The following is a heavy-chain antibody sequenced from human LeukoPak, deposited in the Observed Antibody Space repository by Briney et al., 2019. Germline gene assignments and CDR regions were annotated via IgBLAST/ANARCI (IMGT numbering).Heavy chain of an antibody. Sequence: ASVKVSCKASGYTFTGYYMHWVRQAPGQGLEWMGWINPNSGGTNYAQKFQGWVTMTRDTSISTAYMELSRLRSDDTAVYYCARLDGSYPPIGWFDPWGQGTLVTVSS. V-gene: IGHV1-2*04. CDR3: ARLDGSYPPIGWFDP. J-gene: IGHJ5*02. CDR2: INPNSGGT. D-gene: IGHD2-15*01. CDR1: GYTFTGYY.